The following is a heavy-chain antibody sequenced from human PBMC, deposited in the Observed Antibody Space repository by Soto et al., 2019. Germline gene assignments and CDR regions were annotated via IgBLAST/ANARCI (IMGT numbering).Heavy chain of an antibody. J-gene: IGHJ5*02. CDR3: ASGLYDSSVYSPFDP. CDR2: IYPGDSDT. V-gene: IGHV5-51*01. Sequence: GASLKISCKGSGYSFTSYWIGWVRQMPGKGLEWMGVIYPGDSDTRYSPSFQGQVTISADKSISTAYLQWSSLKASDTAMYSCASGLYDSSVYSPFDPCSQRTLGRVS. D-gene: IGHD3-22*01. CDR1: GYSFTSYW.